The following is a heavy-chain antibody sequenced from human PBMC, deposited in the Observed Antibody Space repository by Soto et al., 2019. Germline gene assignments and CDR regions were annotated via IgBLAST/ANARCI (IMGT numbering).Heavy chain of an antibody. Sequence: QVQLVQSGAEVKKPGASMKLSCKASGYTFDNWYLHWVRQAPGQGLEWMGIFNPDGAATTYAQKFQGRVFMTGDTSTSTVYMEVDSLRSDDTAVYFCARGDYHGMDVWGQGTTVTVSS. V-gene: IGHV1-46*02. CDR1: GYTFDNWY. CDR3: ARGDYHGMDV. CDR2: FNPDGAAT. D-gene: IGHD3-16*01. J-gene: IGHJ6*02.